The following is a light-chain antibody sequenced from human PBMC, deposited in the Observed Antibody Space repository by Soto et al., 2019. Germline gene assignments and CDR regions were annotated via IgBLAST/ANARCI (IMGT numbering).Light chain of an antibody. CDR3: QQYGSSPIT. V-gene: IGKV3-20*01. CDR2: DAS. Sequence: EIVLTQSPGTLSLSPGERATLSCRASQSVSSSYLAWYQQKPGQAPRLLIYDASSRATGIPDRFSDSGSGTDFTLTISRLEPEDFAVYYCQQYGSSPITLGQGTRREIK. J-gene: IGKJ5*01. CDR1: QSVSSSY.